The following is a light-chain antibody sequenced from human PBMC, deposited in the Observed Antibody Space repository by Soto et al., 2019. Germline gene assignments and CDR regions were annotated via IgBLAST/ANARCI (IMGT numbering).Light chain of an antibody. CDR2: GAS. CDR3: QQYDTWPSIT. CDR1: QSVRTK. J-gene: IGKJ5*01. V-gene: IGKV3-15*01. Sequence: EIVMTQSPATLSLSPGEGATLACGSSQSVRTKLAWYQQKAGQAPRLLIYGASTRATGVSDRFSGSGSGTEYTLTISSLQSEDFAVYYCQQYDTWPSITFGQGTRLEI.